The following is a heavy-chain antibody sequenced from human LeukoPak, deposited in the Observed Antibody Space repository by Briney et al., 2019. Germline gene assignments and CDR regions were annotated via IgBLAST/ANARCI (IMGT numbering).Heavy chain of an antibody. V-gene: IGHV4-59*01. Sequence: SETLSLTCTVSGGSISSYYWSRIRQPPGKGLEWIGYIYYSGSTNYNPSLKSRVTISVDTSKNQFSLKLSSVTAADTAVYYCASFGVPAALDYYYMGVWGKGTTVTVSS. CDR2: IYYSGST. J-gene: IGHJ6*03. D-gene: IGHD2-2*01. CDR3: ASFGVPAALDYYYMGV. CDR1: GGSISSYY.